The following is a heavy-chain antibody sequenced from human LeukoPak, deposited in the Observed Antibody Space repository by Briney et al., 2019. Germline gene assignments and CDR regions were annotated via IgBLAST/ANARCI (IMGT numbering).Heavy chain of an antibody. CDR2: IFHTGST. J-gene: IGHJ4*02. Sequence: SETLSLTCTVSGYSISSGYYWAWIRQPPGKGLEWIGSIFHTGSTYHNPSLKSRVTISVDTSKNQFSLKLNSVTAADTAVYYCARVTYGSGTYGAFDYWGQGTLVTVSS. CDR3: ARVTYGSGTYGAFDY. D-gene: IGHD3-10*01. V-gene: IGHV4-38-2*02. CDR1: GYSISSGYY.